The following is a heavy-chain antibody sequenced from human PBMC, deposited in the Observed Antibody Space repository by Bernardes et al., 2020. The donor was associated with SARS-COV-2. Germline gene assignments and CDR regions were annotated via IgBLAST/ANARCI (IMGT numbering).Heavy chain of an antibody. CDR3: VRTRWNSVTNWFDP. D-gene: IGHD2-8*01. CDR2: IWPHTSDR. CDR1: GYTFADYW. Sequence: GESLKISCQTSGYTFADYWIGWVRQVPGKGLEWMGNIWPHTSDRAFNPSFEGQVTLSVDRSIRTVYLEWGSLQASDTATYYCVRTRWNSVTNWFDPWGRGTPVTVSS. J-gene: IGHJ5*02. V-gene: IGHV5-51*01.